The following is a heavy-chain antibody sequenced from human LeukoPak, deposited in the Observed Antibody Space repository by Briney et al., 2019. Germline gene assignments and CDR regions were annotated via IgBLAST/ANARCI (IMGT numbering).Heavy chain of an antibody. J-gene: IGHJ6*03. CDR3: ARVGAGYFGVVAPYYYYMDV. CDR1: GGSISSGSYY. V-gene: IGHV4-61*02. D-gene: IGHD3-3*01. CDR2: IYTSGST. Sequence: PSETLSLTCTVSGGSISSGSYYWSWIRQPAGKGLEWIGRIYTSGSTNYNPSLKSRVTISVDTSKNQFSLKLSSVTAADTAVYYCARVGAGYFGVVAPYYYYMDVWGKGTTVTVSS.